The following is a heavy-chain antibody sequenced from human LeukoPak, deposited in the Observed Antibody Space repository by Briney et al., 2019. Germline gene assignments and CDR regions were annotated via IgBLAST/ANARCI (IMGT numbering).Heavy chain of an antibody. J-gene: IGHJ6*03. CDR3: ARDSYFYYMDV. CDR2: IYYSGST. CDR1: VVSISSYY. V-gene: IGHV4-59*01. Sequence: SETLSLTCTLSVVSISSYYWSWIRQPPGKGLEWIGYIYYSGSTNYNPSLKSRVTISVDTSKNQFSLKLSSVTAADTAVYYCARDSYFYYMDVWGKGTTVTVSS.